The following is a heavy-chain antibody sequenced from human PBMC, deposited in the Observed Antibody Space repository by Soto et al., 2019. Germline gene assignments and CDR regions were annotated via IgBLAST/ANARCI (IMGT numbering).Heavy chain of an antibody. Sequence: QVQLQESGPGLVKPSQTLSLTCTVSGGSISSGGYYWSWIRQHPGKGLEWIGYIYYSGSTYYNPSLKSRVTISVDTSKNQFSLKLSSVTAADTAVYYCARRERYCSGGSCEQTWFDPWGQEPWSPSPQ. CDR2: IYYSGST. D-gene: IGHD2-15*01. J-gene: IGHJ5*02. CDR3: ARRERYCSGGSCEQTWFDP. CDR1: GGSISSGGYY. V-gene: IGHV4-31*03.